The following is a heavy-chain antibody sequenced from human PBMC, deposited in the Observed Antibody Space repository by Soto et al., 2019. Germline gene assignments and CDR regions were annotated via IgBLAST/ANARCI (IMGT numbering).Heavy chain of an antibody. V-gene: IGHV3-53*01. J-gene: IGHJ6*02. CDR3: ARDRRAYYYGSGSSYYYYGMDV. Sequence: GGSLRLSCAASGFTVSSNYMSWVRQAPGKGLEWVSVIYSGGSTYYADSVKGRFTISRDNSKNTLYLQMNSLRAEDTAVYYCARDRRAYYYGSGSSYYYYGMDVWGQGTKVTVTS. CDR2: IYSGGST. D-gene: IGHD3-10*01. CDR1: GFTVSSNY.